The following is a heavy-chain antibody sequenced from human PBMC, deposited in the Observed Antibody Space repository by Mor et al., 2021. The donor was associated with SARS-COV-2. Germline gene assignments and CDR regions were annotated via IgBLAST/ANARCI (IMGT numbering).Heavy chain of an antibody. CDR3: AKDMTYLQSDY. Sequence: GSVKGRFTNSRDNAKDSVFLQMNSLRVEDTAVYYCAKDMTYLQSDYWGQGSLVTVSS. D-gene: IGHD1-1*01. V-gene: IGHV3-7*01. J-gene: IGHJ4*02.